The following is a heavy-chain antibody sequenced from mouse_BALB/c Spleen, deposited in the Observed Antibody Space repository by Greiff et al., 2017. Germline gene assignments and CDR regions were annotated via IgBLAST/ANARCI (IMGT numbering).Heavy chain of an antibody. D-gene: IGHD2-2*01. Sequence: QVQLQQPGAELVKPGASVKLSCKASGYTFTSYYMYWVKQRPGQGLEWIGGINPSNGGTNFNEKFKSKATLTVDKSSSTAYMQLSSLTSEDSAVYDCTGGYEEVYYAMDYWGQGTSVTVSS. CDR2: INPSNGGT. CDR1: GYTFTSYY. CDR3: TGGYEEVYYAMDY. V-gene: IGHV1S81*02. J-gene: IGHJ4*01.